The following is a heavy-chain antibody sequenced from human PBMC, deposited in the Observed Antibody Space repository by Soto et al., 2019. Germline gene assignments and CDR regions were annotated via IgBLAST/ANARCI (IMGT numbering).Heavy chain of an antibody. D-gene: IGHD2-2*02. CDR2: IIPIFGTA. J-gene: IGHJ6*02. Sequence: SVKVSCKASGGTFSSYAISWVRQAPGQGLEWMGGIIPIFGTANYAQKFQGRVTITADESTSTAYMELSSLRSEATAVYYCARDPTALLPDTQYYYYGMDVWGQGTTVTVCS. CDR3: ARDPTALLPDTQYYYYGMDV. CDR1: GGTFSSYA. V-gene: IGHV1-69*13.